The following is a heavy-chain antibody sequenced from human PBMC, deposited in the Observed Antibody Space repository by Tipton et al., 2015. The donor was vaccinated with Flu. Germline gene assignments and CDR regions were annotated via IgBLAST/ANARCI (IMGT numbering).Heavy chain of an antibody. J-gene: IGHJ6*02. CDR3: VRGSSGWYGMDI. D-gene: IGHD6-19*01. CDR1: GFTFRSYW. Sequence: SLRLSCATSGFTFRSYWIHWVRQVPGKGLVWVSRVSGDGSNTNYADSVKGRFTISRDIAKNTLYLQMNSLRADDTATYYCVRGSSGWYGMDIWGQGTTVTVSS. CDR2: VSGDGSNT. V-gene: IGHV3-74*01.